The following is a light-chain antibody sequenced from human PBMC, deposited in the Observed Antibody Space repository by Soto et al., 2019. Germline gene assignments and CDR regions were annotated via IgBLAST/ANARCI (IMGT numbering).Light chain of an antibody. Sequence: QSALTQPASVSGSPGQSITISCTGTSSDIGGYNFVSWYQHHPGKAPKLMIYEVNNRPSGVSSRFSGSKSGNTASLTISGLQPEDEGDYYCSRLTNSSTLVVFGRGTK. J-gene: IGLJ2*01. CDR3: SRLTNSSTLVV. CDR1: SSDIGGYNF. V-gene: IGLV2-14*01. CDR2: EVN.